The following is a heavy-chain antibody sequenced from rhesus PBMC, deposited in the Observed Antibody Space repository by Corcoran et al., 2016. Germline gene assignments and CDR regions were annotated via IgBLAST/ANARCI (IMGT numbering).Heavy chain of an antibody. Sequence: QVQLQESGPGLVQPSETLSLTCPVSGGSSSSRNWWSWIRPSPGKGLELIGYIYGGSGSTSYNPSLKSRVTISTDTSKNQFSLKLSSVTAADTAVYYCARRGTGLYYFDYWGQGVLVTVSS. CDR1: GGSSSSRNW. D-gene: IGHD2-21*01. CDR2: IYGGSGST. V-gene: IGHV4S7*01. J-gene: IGHJ4*01. CDR3: ARRGTGLYYFDY.